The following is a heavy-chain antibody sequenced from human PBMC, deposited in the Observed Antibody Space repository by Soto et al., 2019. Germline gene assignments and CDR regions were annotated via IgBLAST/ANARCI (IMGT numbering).Heavy chain of an antibody. CDR3: AREETYYAILTGHYGMDV. Sequence: PGGSLRLSCAASGFTFSSYSIHWVRQAPCKGLEWVAVISYDGSNKYYADSVKGRFTISRDNSKNTLYLQMNSLRAEDTAVYYCAREETYYAILTGHYGMDVFDQGTTVTFCS. V-gene: IGHV3-30-3*01. CDR2: ISYDGSNK. D-gene: IGHD3-9*01. CDR1: GFTFSSYS. J-gene: IGHJ6*02.